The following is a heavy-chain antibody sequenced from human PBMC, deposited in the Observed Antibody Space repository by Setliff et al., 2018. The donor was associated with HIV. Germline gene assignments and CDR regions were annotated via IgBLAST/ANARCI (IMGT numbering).Heavy chain of an antibody. J-gene: IGHJ3*01. CDR1: GYTFTGYY. V-gene: IGHV1-2*02. CDR2: INPNTGGT. Sequence: ASVKVSCKASGYTFTGYYMHWVRLAPGQGLEWMGWINPNTGGTNYAQKFQGGVTMTRDTSINTAYMQLNRLRSEDTAIYFCARAPDAFDVWGQGTMVTVSS. CDR3: ARAPDAFDV.